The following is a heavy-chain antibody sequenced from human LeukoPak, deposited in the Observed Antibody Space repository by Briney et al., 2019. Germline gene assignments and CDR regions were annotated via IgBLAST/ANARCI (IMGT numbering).Heavy chain of an antibody. Sequence: PSETLSLTCAVYGGSFSGYYWSWIRQPPGKGLEWIGYIYYSGSTYYNPSPKSRVTISVDTSKNQFSLKLSSVTAADTAVYYCAIFPVPAAMDADYWGQGTLVTVSS. J-gene: IGHJ4*02. CDR1: GGSFSGYY. V-gene: IGHV4-30-4*08. CDR3: AIFPVPAAMDADY. CDR2: IYYSGST. D-gene: IGHD2-2*01.